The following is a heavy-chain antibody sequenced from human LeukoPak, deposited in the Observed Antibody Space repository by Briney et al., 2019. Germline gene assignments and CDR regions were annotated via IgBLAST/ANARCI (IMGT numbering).Heavy chain of an antibody. D-gene: IGHD3-22*01. CDR3: ARVSNMIVVHY. CDR1: GFTVISNY. V-gene: IGHV3-53*01. J-gene: IGHJ4*02. CDR2: IYSGGST. Sequence: GGSLTLSCPASGFTVISNYMSWVRQAPGKELQWVSVIYSGGSTYYADSVKGRFTISRDNSKNTLYLQMSNLRAEDTAVYYCARVSNMIVVHYWGQGTLVTVSS.